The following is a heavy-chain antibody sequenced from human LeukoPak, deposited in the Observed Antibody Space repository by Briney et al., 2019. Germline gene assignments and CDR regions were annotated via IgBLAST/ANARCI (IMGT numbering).Heavy chain of an antibody. CDR3: ARGRYCSSTSCSPSFYFDF. D-gene: IGHD2-2*01. CDR1: GYTFTSYG. V-gene: IGHV1-18*01. CDR2: ISAYNGNT. J-gene: IGHJ4*02. Sequence: ASVKVSCKASGYTFTSYGISWVRQAPGQGLEWMGWISAYNGNTSYAQNFQGRVTMTTDTSTSTAYMELRSLRSDDTAVYYCARGRYCSSTSCSPSFYFDFWGQGTLVTVSS.